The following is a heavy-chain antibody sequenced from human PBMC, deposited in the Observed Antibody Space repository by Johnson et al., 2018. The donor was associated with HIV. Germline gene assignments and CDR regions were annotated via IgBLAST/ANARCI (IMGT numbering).Heavy chain of an antibody. CDR1: GLTFSSYA. CDR2: LSYDGSNK. D-gene: IGHD6-6*01. J-gene: IGHJ3*02. V-gene: IGHV3-30-3*01. CDR3: AGGGGYSIAAPSDAFEI. Sequence: QMQLVESGGDVVQPGRSLRLSFSASGLTFSSYAIHCVRQAPGKGLEWVAVLSYDGSNKYYADSVKGRFPISRDNSKNTRYLHMNSRSTENTAVYYCAGGGGYSIAAPSDAFEIWGRGTMVTVSS.